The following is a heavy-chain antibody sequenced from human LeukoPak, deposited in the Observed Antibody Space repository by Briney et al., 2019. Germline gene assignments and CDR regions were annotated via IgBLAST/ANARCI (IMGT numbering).Heavy chain of an antibody. D-gene: IGHD2/OR15-2a*01. V-gene: IGHV1-2*02. J-gene: IGHJ4*02. CDR2: INPNGGGT. CDR1: GYTFTGYY. Sequence: ASVKVSCKASGYTFTGYYMHWVRQAPGQGLEWMGWINPNGGGTNYAQKFQGRVTMTRDTSISTAYMELSRLRSDDTAVYYCARAPFERLPLGYWGQGTLVTVSS. CDR3: ARAPFERLPLGY.